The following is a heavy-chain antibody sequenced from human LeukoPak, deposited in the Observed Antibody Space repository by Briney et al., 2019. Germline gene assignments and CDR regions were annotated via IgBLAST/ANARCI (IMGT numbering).Heavy chain of an antibody. CDR3: ARDHGSSYYFDY. Sequence: GGSLRLSCAASGFTFSSYGMHWVRQAPGKGLEWVAVIWYDGSNKYYADSVKGRFTIPRDNSKNTLYLQMNSLRAEDTAVYYCARDHGSSYYFDYWGQGTLVTVSS. J-gene: IGHJ4*02. D-gene: IGHD6-6*01. V-gene: IGHV3-33*01. CDR2: IWYDGSNK. CDR1: GFTFSSYG.